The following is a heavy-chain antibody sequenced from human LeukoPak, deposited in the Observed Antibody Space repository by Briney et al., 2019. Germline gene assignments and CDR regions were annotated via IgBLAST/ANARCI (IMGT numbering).Heavy chain of an antibody. V-gene: IGHV3-30-3*01. CDR3: ARARFGYNRGPFDY. J-gene: IGHJ4*02. Sequence: GGSLRLSCAASGFTFSSNAMSWVRQAPGKGLEWVAFISYDGSNKHYADSVKGRFTISRDNSKNTLYLQMNSLRPEDTAVYYCARARFGYNRGPFDYWGQGILVTVSS. CDR1: GFTFSSNA. D-gene: IGHD5-24*01. CDR2: ISYDGSNK.